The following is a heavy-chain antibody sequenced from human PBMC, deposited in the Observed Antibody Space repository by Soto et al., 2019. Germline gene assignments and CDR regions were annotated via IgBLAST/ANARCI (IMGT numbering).Heavy chain of an antibody. Sequence: GASVKVSCKASGYTFTSYGISWVRQAPGQGLEWMGWISAYNGNTNYAQKLQGRVTMTTDTSTSTAYMELRSLRSDDTAVYYCARHRYYDFWSGYYTFDYWGQGTLVTVS. CDR2: ISAYNGNT. D-gene: IGHD3-3*01. V-gene: IGHV1-18*01. J-gene: IGHJ4*02. CDR1: GYTFTSYG. CDR3: ARHRYYDFWSGYYTFDY.